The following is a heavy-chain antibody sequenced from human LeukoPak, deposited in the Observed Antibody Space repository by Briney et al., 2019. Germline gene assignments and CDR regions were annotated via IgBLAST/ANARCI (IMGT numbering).Heavy chain of an antibody. CDR1: GFILTNYW. CDR2: INQDGSEK. CDR3: ARDCGSTGCDY. J-gene: IGHJ4*02. Sequence: RPGGSLRLSCAASGFILTNYWMSWVRQAPGKGLEWVANINQDGSEKYYVDSVKGRFTISRDNAKNSLYLQVNSLRAEDTAVYYCARDCGSTGCDYWGQGTLVTVSS. V-gene: IGHV3-7*04. D-gene: IGHD2-2*01.